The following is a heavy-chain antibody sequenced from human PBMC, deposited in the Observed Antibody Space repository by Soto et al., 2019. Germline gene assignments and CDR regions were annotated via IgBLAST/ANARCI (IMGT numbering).Heavy chain of an antibody. J-gene: IGHJ4*02. CDR1: GFSFSTYS. D-gene: IGHD3-3*01. Sequence: EVQLVESGGALVQPGGSLRLSCAASGFSFSTYSMHWVRQSPGKGLEWVSYISSSGGTKYYADSAQARFIISRDNARNSLFLQMTSLRAEDTAVYFCARAVFWIDSWGQGTLVTVSS. CDR3: ARAVFWIDS. V-gene: IGHV3-48*04. CDR2: ISSSGGTK.